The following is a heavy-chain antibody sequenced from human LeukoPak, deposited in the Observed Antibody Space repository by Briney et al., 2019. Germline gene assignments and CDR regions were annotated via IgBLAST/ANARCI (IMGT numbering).Heavy chain of an antibody. V-gene: IGHV4-59*08. Sequence: SETLSLTCTVSGGSISSYYWSWIRQPPGKGLEWIGYIYYSGSTDYNPSLKSRVTISVDTSKNHFSLKLSSVTAADTAVYFCARHRAAVVVAATSYGMDVWGQGTTVTVSS. J-gene: IGHJ6*02. CDR1: GGSISSYY. D-gene: IGHD2-15*01. CDR2: IYYSGST. CDR3: ARHRAAVVVAATSYGMDV.